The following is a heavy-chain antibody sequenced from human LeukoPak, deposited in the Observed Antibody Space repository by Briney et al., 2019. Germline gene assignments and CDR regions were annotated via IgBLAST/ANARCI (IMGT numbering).Heavy chain of an antibody. D-gene: IGHD2-8*01. CDR1: GYTFTSYD. CDR2: MNPNSGNT. CDR3: ARSAMVYAAVFDY. J-gene: IGHJ4*02. Sequence: ASVKVSCKASGYTFTSYDINWVRQATGQGLEWMGWMNPNSGNTGYAQKFQGRVTITRNTSISTAYMELRSLRSDDTAVYYCARSAMVYAAVFDYWGQGTLVTVSS. V-gene: IGHV1-8*03.